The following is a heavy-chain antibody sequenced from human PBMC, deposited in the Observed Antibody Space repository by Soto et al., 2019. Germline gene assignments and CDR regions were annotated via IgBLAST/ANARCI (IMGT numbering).Heavy chain of an antibody. CDR1: GGSFSGYY. CDR2: INHSGST. D-gene: IGHD3-3*01. Sequence: SETLSLTXAVYGGSFSGYYWSWIRQPPGKGLEWIGEINHSGSTNYNPSLKSRVTISVDTSKNQFSLKLSSVTAADTAVYYCATLRFLEWLFLDYWGQGTLVTVSS. V-gene: IGHV4-34*01. J-gene: IGHJ4*02. CDR3: ATLRFLEWLFLDY.